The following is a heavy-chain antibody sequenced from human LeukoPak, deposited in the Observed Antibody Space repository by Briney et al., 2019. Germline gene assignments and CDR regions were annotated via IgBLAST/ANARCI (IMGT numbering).Heavy chain of an antibody. CDR2: IYYSGST. CDR1: GGSISSYY. Sequence: SGTLSLTCNVSGGSISSYYWGWIRQPPGKGLEWIGSIYYSGSTYYNPSLKSRVTISVDTSKNQFSLKLSSVTAADTAVYYCAKWEANCGGECRDVDYWGQGTLVTVSS. J-gene: IGHJ4*02. V-gene: IGHV4-39*01. CDR3: AKWEANCGGECRDVDY. D-gene: IGHD2-21*01.